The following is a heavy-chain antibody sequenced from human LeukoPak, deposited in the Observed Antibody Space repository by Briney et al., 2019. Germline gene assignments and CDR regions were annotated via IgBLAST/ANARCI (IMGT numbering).Heavy chain of an antibody. CDR1: GFTFSSYS. CDR2: ISASGGST. D-gene: IGHD2-2*02. CDR3: AAIRGVFDY. Sequence: GGSLRLSCAASGFTFSSYSMNWVRQAPGKGLEWVSTISASGGSTYYSDYVKGRFTISRDNSKNTLYLQMNSLRVEDTAVYYCAAIRGVFDYWGQGTLVTVSS. V-gene: IGHV3-23*01. J-gene: IGHJ4*02.